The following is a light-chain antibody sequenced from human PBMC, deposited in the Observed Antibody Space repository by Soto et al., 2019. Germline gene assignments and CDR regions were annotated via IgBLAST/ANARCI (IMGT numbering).Light chain of an antibody. CDR1: SSDVGGYNY. CDR3: SSYTSSTAYV. J-gene: IGLJ1*01. CDR2: EVT. V-gene: IGLV2-14*01. Sequence: QSVLTQPASVSGSPGQSITISCSGTSSDVGGYNYVSWYQQHPGKAPKLLIFEVTSRPSWVSDRFSGSKSANTASLTISGLQPDDEADYYCSSYTSSTAYVFGTGTKVTVL.